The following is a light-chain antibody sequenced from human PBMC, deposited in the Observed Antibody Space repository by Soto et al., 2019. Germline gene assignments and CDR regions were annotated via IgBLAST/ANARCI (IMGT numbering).Light chain of an antibody. CDR2: KAS. CDR1: QTISSW. V-gene: IGKV1-5*03. J-gene: IGKJ1*01. CDR3: QHYNSYSEA. Sequence: DIQMTQSPSTLSGSGGDRVTITCRASQTISSWLAWYQQKPGKAPXLLIYKASTLKSGVPSRFSGSGSGTEFTLTISSLQPDDFATYSCQHYNSYSEAFGQGTKV.